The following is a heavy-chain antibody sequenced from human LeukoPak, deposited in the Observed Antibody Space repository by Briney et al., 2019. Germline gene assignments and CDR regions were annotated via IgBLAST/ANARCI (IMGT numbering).Heavy chain of an antibody. CDR2: IYTSGST. CDR1: GGSISSYY. Sequence: SETLSLTCTVSGGSISSYYWSWIRQPAGKGLEWIGRIYTSGSTNYNPSLKSRVTISVDTSKNQFSLKLSSVTAADTAVYYCARGTSRSYDFWSGYHQSEIDYWGQGTLVTVSS. CDR3: ARGTSRSYDFWSGYHQSEIDY. J-gene: IGHJ4*02. D-gene: IGHD3-3*01. V-gene: IGHV4-4*07.